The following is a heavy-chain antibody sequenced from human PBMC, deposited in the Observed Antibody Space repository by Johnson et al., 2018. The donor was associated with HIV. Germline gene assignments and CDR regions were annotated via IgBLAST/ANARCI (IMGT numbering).Heavy chain of an antibody. V-gene: IGHV3-30*18. J-gene: IGHJ3*02. Sequence: QMLLVESGGGVVQPGRSLRLSCAASGFTFGIYGMHWVRQAQGKGLEWVALISHDGSNEYSGDSVKGRFSISRDNSKKMLYLQMNSLRPEYTAVYYCAKGRAEVVVVHDALDMWGQGTIVTVSS. CDR3: AKGRAEVVVVHDALDM. D-gene: IGHD3-22*01. CDR1: GFTFGIYG. CDR2: ISHDGSNE.